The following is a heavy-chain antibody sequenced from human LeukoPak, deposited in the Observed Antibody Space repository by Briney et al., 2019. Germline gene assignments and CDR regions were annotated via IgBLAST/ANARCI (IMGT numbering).Heavy chain of an antibody. D-gene: IGHD6-13*01. J-gene: IGHJ4*02. CDR3: ARGSAWIAARLDY. CDR2: INHSGST. Sequence: PSETLSLTCAVYGGSFSGYYWSWSRQPPGKGLEWIGEINHSGSTNYNPSLKSRVTISVDTSKNQFSLKLSSVTAADTAVYYCARGSAWIAARLDYWGQGTLVTVSS. V-gene: IGHV4-34*01. CDR1: GGSFSGYY.